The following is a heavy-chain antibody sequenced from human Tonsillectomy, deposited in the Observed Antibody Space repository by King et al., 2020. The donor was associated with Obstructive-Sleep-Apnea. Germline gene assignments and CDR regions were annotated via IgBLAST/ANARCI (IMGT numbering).Heavy chain of an antibody. CDR3: ARDSVPAANLYYYYGMDV. J-gene: IGHJ6*02. V-gene: IGHV1-8*01. D-gene: IGHD2-2*01. CDR2: MNPNSGNT. CDR1: GYTFTSYD. Sequence: VQLVQSGAEVKKPGASVKVSCKASGYTFTSYDINWVRQATGQGLEWMGWMNPNSGNTGYAQKFQGRVTMTRNNSISTAYRELSSLRSEDTAVYYCARDSVPAANLYYYYGMDVWGQGTTVTVSS.